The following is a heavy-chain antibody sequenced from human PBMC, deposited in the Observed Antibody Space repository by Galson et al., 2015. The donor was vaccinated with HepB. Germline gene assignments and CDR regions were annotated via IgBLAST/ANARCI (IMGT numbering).Heavy chain of an antibody. CDR2: TYYRSKWYN. CDR1: GDSVSSNSAA. D-gene: IGHD2-2*01. CDR3: AGEVPIVVVPAAHNWFDP. Sequence: CAISGDSVSSNSAAWNWIRQSPSRGLEWLGRTYYRSKWYNDYAVSVKSRITINPDTSKNQFSLQLNSVTPEDTAVYYCAGEVPIVVVPAAHNWFDPWGQGTLVTVSS. V-gene: IGHV6-1*01. J-gene: IGHJ5*02.